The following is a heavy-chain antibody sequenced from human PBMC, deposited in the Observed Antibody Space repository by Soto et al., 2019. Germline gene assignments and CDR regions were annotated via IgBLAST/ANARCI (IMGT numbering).Heavy chain of an antibody. CDR1: GGSISSGGYY. J-gene: IGHJ3*02. CDR3: ARDGAPPYRAFDI. CDR2: IYYSGST. V-gene: IGHV4-31*03. D-gene: IGHD1-26*01. Sequence: SETLSLTCTVSGGSISSGGYYWSWIRQHPGKGLEWIGYIYYSGSTYYNPSLKSRVTISVDTSKNQFSLKLSSVTAADTAVYYCARDGAPPYRAFDIWGQGTMVTVS.